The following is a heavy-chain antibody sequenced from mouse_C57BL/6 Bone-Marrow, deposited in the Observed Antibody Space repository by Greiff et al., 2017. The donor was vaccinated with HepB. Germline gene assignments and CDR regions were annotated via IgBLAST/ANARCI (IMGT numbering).Heavy chain of an antibody. CDR1: GYTFTSYG. J-gene: IGHJ1*03. CDR3: ARILYYDGSRLWYFDV. V-gene: IGHV1-81*01. Sequence: VQLQQSGAELARPGASVKLSCKASGYTFTSYGISWVKQRTGQGLEWIGEIYPRSGNTYYNEKFKGKATLTADKSSSTAYMELRSLTSEDSAVYFCARILYYDGSRLWYFDVWGTGTTVTVSS. D-gene: IGHD1-1*01. CDR2: IYPRSGNT.